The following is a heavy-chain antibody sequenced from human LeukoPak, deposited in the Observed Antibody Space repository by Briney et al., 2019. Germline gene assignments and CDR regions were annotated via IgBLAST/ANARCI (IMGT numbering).Heavy chain of an antibody. D-gene: IGHD5-18*01. J-gene: IGHJ4*02. CDR1: GFTVSSKY. V-gene: IGHV3-66*01. CDR3: ARVGDVDTAMVDY. CDR2: IYSGGST. Sequence: GGSLRLSCAASGFTVSSKYMSWVRQAPGKGLEWVSVIYSGGSTYYADSVKGRFTISRDNSKNTLYLQMNSLRAEDTAVYYCARVGDVDTAMVDYWGQGTLVTVSS.